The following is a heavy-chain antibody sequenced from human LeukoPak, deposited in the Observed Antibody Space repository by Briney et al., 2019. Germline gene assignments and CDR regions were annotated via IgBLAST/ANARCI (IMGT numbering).Heavy chain of an antibody. V-gene: IGHV4-59*01. CDR1: GGSISSYY. J-gene: IGHJ3*02. D-gene: IGHD2-8*01. Sequence: TSETLSLTCTVSGGSISSYYWSWIRQPPGKGLEWIGYIYYSGSTNYNPSLKSRVTISVDTSKNQFSLKLSSVTAADTAVYYCARDRKGSMVAFDIWGQGTMVTVSS. CDR3: ARDRKGSMVAFDI. CDR2: IYYSGST.